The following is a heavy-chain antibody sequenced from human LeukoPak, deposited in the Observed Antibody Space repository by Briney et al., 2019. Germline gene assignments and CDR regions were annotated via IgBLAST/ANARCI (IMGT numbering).Heavy chain of an antibody. J-gene: IGHJ4*02. CDR3: ARDTAAAGSLTFDY. V-gene: IGHV3-33*08. CDR2: ICNDGSKK. D-gene: IGHD6-13*01. CDR1: GCTFSSYG. Sequence: GRSLPLSCPASGCTFSSYGMHGVRQAPGKGLEGVAVICNDGSKKYYADSVKGRFTISRDNSKNTLYLQMNSLRAEDTAVYYCARDTAAAGSLTFDYWGQGTLVTVSS.